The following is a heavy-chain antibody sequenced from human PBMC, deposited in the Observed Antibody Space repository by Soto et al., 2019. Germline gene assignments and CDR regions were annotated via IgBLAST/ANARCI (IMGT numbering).Heavy chain of an antibody. Sequence: GGSLRLSCAASGFTFSSYGMHWVRQAPGKGLEWVAVIWYDGSNKYYADSVKGRFTISRDNSKNTLYLQMNSLRAEDTAVYYCARGLGRSGLGWFDPWGQGTLVTVSS. CDR2: IWYDGSNK. CDR3: ARGLGRSGLGWFDP. J-gene: IGHJ5*02. D-gene: IGHD3-3*01. V-gene: IGHV3-33*01. CDR1: GFTFSSYG.